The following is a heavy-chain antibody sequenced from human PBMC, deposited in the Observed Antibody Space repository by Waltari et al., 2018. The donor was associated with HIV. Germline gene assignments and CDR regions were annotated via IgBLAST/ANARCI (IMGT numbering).Heavy chain of an antibody. V-gene: IGHV3-30*04. CDR1: GFTFSSYA. CDR2: ISYDGSNK. D-gene: IGHD3-22*01. Sequence: QVQLVESGGGVVQPGRSLRLSCAASGFTFSSYAMHWVRQAPGKGLEWVAVISYDGSNKYYADSVKGRFTISRDNSKNTLYLQMNSLRAEDTAVYYCARLVDSSGYYADYWGQGTLVTVSS. CDR3: ARLVDSSGYYADY. J-gene: IGHJ4*02.